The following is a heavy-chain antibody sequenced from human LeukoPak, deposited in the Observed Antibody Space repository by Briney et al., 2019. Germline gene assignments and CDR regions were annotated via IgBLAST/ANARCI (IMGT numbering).Heavy chain of an antibody. Sequence: SETLSLTCTVSGGSISSYYWSWIRQPPGKGLEWIGYIYYSGSTNYNPSLKSRVTISVDTSKNQFSLKLSSVTAADTAVYYCPRFSMVRGEGGNWFDPWGQGTLVTVSS. CDR1: GGSISSYY. D-gene: IGHD3-10*01. CDR3: PRFSMVRGEGGNWFDP. J-gene: IGHJ5*02. V-gene: IGHV4-59*01. CDR2: IYYSGST.